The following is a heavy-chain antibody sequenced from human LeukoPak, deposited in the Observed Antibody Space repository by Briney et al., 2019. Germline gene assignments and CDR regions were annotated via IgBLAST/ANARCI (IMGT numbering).Heavy chain of an antibody. CDR1: GGSFSGYY. D-gene: IGHD1-26*01. V-gene: IGHV4-34*01. CDR2: INHSGST. J-gene: IGHJ4*02. Sequence: NTAATLSLICAVYGGSFSGYYWSWIRHPPGKGLEWIGEINHSGSTNYNPSLKSRVTISVDTSKTQFSLKLSSVTAADTAVYYCARAGGATPCDYWGQGTLVTVSS. CDR3: ARAGGATPCDY.